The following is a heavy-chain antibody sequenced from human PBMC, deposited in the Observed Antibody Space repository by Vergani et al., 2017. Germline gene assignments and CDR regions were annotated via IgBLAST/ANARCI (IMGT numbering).Heavy chain of an antibody. D-gene: IGHD5-24*01. J-gene: IGHJ4*02. CDR3: ASTSRDGYNYYFDY. CDR1: GGTFSSYT. V-gene: IGHV1-69*02. CDR2: IIPILGIA. Sequence: QVQLVQSGAEVKKPGSSVKVSCKASGGTFSSYTISWVRQAPGQGLEWMGRIIPILGIANYAQKFQGRVTITADKSTSTAYIELSSLRSEDTAVYYCASTSRDGYNYYFDYWGQGTLVTVSS.